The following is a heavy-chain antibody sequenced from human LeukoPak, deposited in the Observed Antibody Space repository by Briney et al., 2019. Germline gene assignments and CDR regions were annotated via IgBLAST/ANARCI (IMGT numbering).Heavy chain of an antibody. CDR3: AHTFYYGSGSSQTFKFDP. V-gene: IGHV3-21*01. CDR1: GFTFSSYN. D-gene: IGHD3-10*01. J-gene: IGHJ5*02. Sequence: GGSLRLSCAASGFTFSSYNMNWVRQAPGKGPEWVSSITSSSSFIYYADSVKGRFTISRDNSKNTLYPQMNSLRAEDTAVYYCAHTFYYGSGSSQTFKFDPWGQGTLVTVSS. CDR2: ITSSSSFI.